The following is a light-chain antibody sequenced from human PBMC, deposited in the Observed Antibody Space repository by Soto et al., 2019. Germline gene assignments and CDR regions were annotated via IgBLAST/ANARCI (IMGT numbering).Light chain of an antibody. CDR1: QSIGEW. CDR2: RAS. J-gene: IGKJ2*01. V-gene: IGKV1-5*03. CDR3: QRYDSYPVT. Sequence: DIQMTQSPVTLSPSVGDRVAITCRASQSIGEWLAWYQHKPGKAPKLLIYRASHLATGVPSRFSGSGSGTEFTFTISSLQPDDFATYYCQRYDSYPVTFGQGTNLEI.